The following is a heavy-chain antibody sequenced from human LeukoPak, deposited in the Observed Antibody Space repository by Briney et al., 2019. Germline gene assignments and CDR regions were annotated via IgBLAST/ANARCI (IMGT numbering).Heavy chain of an antibody. Sequence: PGGSLRLPCAASGFNFDDYVMHWVRQAPGKGLEWVSGISWESINIGHADSVKGRFIISRDNAKNSLYLQMNSLRPDDTAFYYCAKGNSGNYSGYLDYWGQGTLVTVSS. CDR3: AKGNSGNYSGYLDY. J-gene: IGHJ4*02. D-gene: IGHD1-26*01. CDR2: ISWESINI. V-gene: IGHV3-9*01. CDR1: GFNFDDYV.